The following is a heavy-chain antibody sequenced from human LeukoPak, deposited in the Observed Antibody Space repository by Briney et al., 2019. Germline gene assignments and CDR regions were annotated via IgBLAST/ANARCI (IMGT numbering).Heavy chain of an antibody. CDR2: ISAYNGNT. Sequence: ASVKVSCKASGGTFSSYAISWVRQAPGQGLEWMGWISAYNGNTNYAQKLQGRVTMTTDTSTSTAYMELRSLRSDDTAVYYCARAVDTAMVLDYWGQGTLVTVSS. V-gene: IGHV1-18*01. CDR1: GGTFSSYA. J-gene: IGHJ4*02. CDR3: ARAVDTAMVLDY. D-gene: IGHD5-18*01.